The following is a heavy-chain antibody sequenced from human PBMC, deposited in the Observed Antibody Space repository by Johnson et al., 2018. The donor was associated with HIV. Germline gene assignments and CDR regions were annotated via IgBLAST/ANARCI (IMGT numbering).Heavy chain of an antibody. D-gene: IGHD4-17*01. CDR3: ARGEDGVDAFDI. V-gene: IGHV3-30*04. CDR1: GFTFSSYA. J-gene: IGHJ3*02. CDR2: ISYDGSNK. Sequence: QLVESGGGVVQPGRSLRLSCAASGFTFSSYAMHWVRQAPGKGLEWVAVISYDGSNKYYADSVKGRFTISRDNSKNTLYLQMNSLRAEDTAVYYCARGEDGVDAFDIWGQGTMVTVSS.